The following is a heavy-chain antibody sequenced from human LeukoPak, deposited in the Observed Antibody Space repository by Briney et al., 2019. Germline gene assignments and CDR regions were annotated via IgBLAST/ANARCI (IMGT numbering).Heavy chain of an antibody. CDR2: INHSGST. CDR1: GGSFSGYY. D-gene: IGHD3-22*01. Sequence: KPSETLSLTCAVYGGSFSGYYWSWIRQPPGKGLEWIGEINHSGSTNYNPSLKSRVTISVDTSKNQFSLKLSSVTAADTAVYYCASYDSSGASGNWGQGTLVTVSS. CDR3: ASYDSSGASGN. V-gene: IGHV4-34*01. J-gene: IGHJ4*02.